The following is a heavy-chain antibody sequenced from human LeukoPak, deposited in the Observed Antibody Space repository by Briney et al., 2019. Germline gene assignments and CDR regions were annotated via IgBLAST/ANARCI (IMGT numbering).Heavy chain of an antibody. CDR3: ARDASSRTWFTI. CDR2: INARSSTI. Sequence: GGSLRLSCAGSGFDFSTYHMNWVRQAPGKGLEGISYINARSSTIYYADSVKGRFTITSDHVKNSLYLQMNSLRAEDTAVYFCARDASSRTWFTIWRRGTLVPVPS. V-gene: IGHV3-48*04. CDR1: GFDFSTYH. J-gene: IGHJ4*02. D-gene: IGHD6-13*01.